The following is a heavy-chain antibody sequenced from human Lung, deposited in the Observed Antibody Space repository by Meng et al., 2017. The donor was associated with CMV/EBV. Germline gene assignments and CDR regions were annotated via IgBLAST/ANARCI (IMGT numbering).Heavy chain of an antibody. CDR2: IHYTGST. J-gene: IGHJ4*02. CDR3: ARTQWHVGYFDN. D-gene: IGHD6-19*01. Sequence: SETLSLTCTLSLGSISSGSYYWGWLRQPPGKGLEWIGSIHYTGSTNYNPSLKTRVSISEDTSKNEFSLTLTSVTAADTAVYYCARTQWHVGYFDNWGQGTLVTVPQ. CDR1: LGSISSGSYY. V-gene: IGHV4-39*07.